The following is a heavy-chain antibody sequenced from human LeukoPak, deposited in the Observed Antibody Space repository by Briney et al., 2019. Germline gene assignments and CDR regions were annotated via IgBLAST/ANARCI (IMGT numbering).Heavy chain of an antibody. CDR1: GGTFSSYA. D-gene: IGHD2-2*01. CDR3: ASNPGFLGYCSSSSCDFDY. J-gene: IGHJ4*02. V-gene: IGHV1-69*13. Sequence: VASVKVSCKASGGTFSSYAISWVRQAPGQGLEWMGGIIPIFGTAKYAQKFQGRVTITADESTSTAYMELSSLRSEDTAVYYCASNPGFLGYCSSSSCDFDYWGQGTLVTVPS. CDR2: IIPIFGTA.